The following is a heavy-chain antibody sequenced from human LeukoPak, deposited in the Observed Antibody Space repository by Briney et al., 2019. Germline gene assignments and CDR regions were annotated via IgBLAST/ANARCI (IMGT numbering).Heavy chain of an antibody. Sequence: GGSLRLSCAASGLTVSSNYMSWVRQAPGKGLEWVSVIYSGGSTYYADSVKGRFTISRDNSKNTLYLQMNSLRAEDTAVYYCARHGILYYYYMDVWGKGTTVTVSS. CDR1: GLTVSSNY. D-gene: IGHD1-1*01. J-gene: IGHJ6*03. CDR2: IYSGGST. V-gene: IGHV3-53*01. CDR3: ARHGILYYYYMDV.